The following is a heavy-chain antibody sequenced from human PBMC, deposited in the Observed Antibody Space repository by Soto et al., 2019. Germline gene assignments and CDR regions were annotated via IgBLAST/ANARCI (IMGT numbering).Heavy chain of an antibody. Sequence: QVQLVESGGGVVQPGRSLRLSCAASGFTFSSYGMHWVRQAPGKGLEWVAVIWYDGSNKYYADSVKGRFTISRDNSKNTLYLQMNSLRAEETSVYFSAIVPEAGTDIDYWGQGTLVTVSS. J-gene: IGHJ4*02. CDR3: AIVPEAGTDIDY. D-gene: IGHD6-6*01. CDR1: GFTFSSYG. CDR2: IWYDGSNK. V-gene: IGHV3-33*01.